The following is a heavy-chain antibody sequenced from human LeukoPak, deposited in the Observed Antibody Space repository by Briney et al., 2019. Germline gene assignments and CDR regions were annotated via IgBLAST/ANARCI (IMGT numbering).Heavy chain of an antibody. CDR3: ATGWEYCSSTSCPIDP. V-gene: IGHV3-48*03. D-gene: IGHD2-2*01. CDR1: GFTFSSYE. J-gene: IGHJ5*02. Sequence: GGSLRLSCAASGFTFSSYEMNWVRQAPGKGLEWVSYISSSGSTIYYADSVKGRFTISRDNSKNTLYLQMNSLRAEDTAVYYCATGWEYCSSTSCPIDPWGQGTLVTVSS. CDR2: ISSSGSTI.